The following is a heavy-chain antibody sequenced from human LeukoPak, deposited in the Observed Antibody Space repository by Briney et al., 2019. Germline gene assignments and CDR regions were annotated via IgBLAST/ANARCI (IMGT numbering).Heavy chain of an antibody. V-gene: IGHV4-61*01. Sequence: PSETLSLTCTVSGGSFSSGSYYWSWVRQPPGKGLEWIGYIYYSGSTNYNPSLKSRVTISVDTSKNQFSLKLSSVTAADTAVYYCARGTYYDILTGYFFDYWGQGTLVTVSS. CDR1: GGSFSSGSYY. CDR3: ARGTYYDILTGYFFDY. D-gene: IGHD3-9*01. CDR2: IYYSGST. J-gene: IGHJ4*02.